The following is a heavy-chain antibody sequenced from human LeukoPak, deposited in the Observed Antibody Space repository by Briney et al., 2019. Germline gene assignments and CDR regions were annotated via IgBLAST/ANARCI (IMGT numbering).Heavy chain of an antibody. CDR3: AREARLPIYNWFDP. D-gene: IGHD6-25*01. Sequence: SGTLSLTCAASGGSISSSNWWSWVRQPPGKGLEWIGEIYHSGSTNYNPSLKSRVTISVDKSKNQFSLKLSSVTAADTAVYYCAREARLPIYNWFDPWGQGTLVTVSS. V-gene: IGHV4-4*02. CDR1: GGSISSSNW. J-gene: IGHJ5*02. CDR2: IYHSGST.